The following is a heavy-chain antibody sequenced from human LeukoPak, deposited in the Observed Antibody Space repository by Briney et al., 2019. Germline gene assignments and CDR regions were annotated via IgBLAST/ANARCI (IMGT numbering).Heavy chain of an antibody. V-gene: IGHV4-34*01. D-gene: IGHD6-13*01. CDR3: ATVYSTTPDYYYYGMDV. CDR1: GGSFSGYY. Sequence: PSETLSLTCAVYGGSFSGYYWSWIRQPPGKGLEWIGEINHSGSTNYNPSLKSRVTISVDTSKNQFSLKLSSVTAADTAVYYCATVYSTTPDYYYYGMDVWGQGTTVTVSS. CDR2: INHSGST. J-gene: IGHJ6*02.